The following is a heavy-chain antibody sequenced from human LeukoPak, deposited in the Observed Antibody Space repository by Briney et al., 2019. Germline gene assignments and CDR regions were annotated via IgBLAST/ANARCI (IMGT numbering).Heavy chain of an antibody. CDR3: ARDYSSTSNWELDY. CDR2: INSNTGVT. CDR1: GYTFIHYF. Sequence: ASVKVSCKASGYTFIHYFIHWVRQAPGQGLEWMGRINSNTGVTEYTQEFQGRVTMTRDTSITTVYMELSSLTSDDSAVYYCARDYSSTSNWELDYWGQGTLVTVSS. D-gene: IGHD7-27*01. V-gene: IGHV1-2*06. J-gene: IGHJ4*02.